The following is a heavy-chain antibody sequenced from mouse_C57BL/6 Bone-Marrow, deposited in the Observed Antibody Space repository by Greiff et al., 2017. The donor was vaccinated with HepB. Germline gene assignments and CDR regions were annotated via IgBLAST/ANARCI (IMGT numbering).Heavy chain of an antibody. CDR2: INPNNGGT. CDR1: GYTFTDYY. CDR3: ARREKGSGYLDY. J-gene: IGHJ2*01. V-gene: IGHV1-26*01. Sequence: EVQLQQSGPELVKPGASVKISCKASGYTFTDYYMNWVKQSHGKSLEWIGDINPNNGGTSYNQKFKGKATLTVDKSSSTAYMELRSLTSEDSAVYYCARREKGSGYLDYWGQGTTLTVSS. D-gene: IGHD3-2*02.